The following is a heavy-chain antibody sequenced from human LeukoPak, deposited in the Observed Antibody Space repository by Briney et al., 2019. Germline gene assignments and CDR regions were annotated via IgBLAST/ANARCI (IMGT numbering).Heavy chain of an antibody. CDR3: ARGSGGYDWGDWFDP. Sequence: ASVKVSCKASRYTFTGYYMHWVRQAPGQGLEWMGWINPNSGGTNYAQKFQGWVTMTRDTSISTAYMELSRLRSDDTAVYYCARGSGGYDWGDWFDPWGQGTLVTVSS. CDR2: INPNSGGT. V-gene: IGHV1-2*04. D-gene: IGHD5-12*01. J-gene: IGHJ5*02. CDR1: RYTFTGYY.